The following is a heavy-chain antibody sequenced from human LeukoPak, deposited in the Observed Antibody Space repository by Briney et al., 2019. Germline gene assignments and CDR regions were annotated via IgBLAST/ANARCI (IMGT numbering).Heavy chain of an antibody. CDR3: ARVVREWELLVYYYYYMDV. V-gene: IGHV1-8*01. Sequence: GASVKVSCKASGYTFTSYDINWVRQATGQGLEWMGWMNPNSGNTGYAQKFQGRVTMTRNTSISTAYMELSSLRSEDTAVYYCARVVREWELLVYYYYYMDVWGKGTTVTISS. CDR2: MNPNSGNT. D-gene: IGHD1-26*01. CDR1: GYTFTSYD. J-gene: IGHJ6*03.